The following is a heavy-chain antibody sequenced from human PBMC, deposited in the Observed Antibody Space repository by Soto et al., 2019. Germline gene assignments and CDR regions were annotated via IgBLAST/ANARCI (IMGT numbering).Heavy chain of an antibody. CDR1: GFTFSSYA. V-gene: IGHV3-23*01. J-gene: IGHJ4*02. CDR3: AKGYYYSSGYPTRLFDY. Sequence: GGSLRLSCAASGFTFSSYAMSWVRQAPGKGLEWVSAISGSGGSTYYADSVKGRFTISRDNSKNTLYLQMNSLRAEDTAVYYCAKGYYYSSGYPTRLFDYWVEGTLLAVSA. D-gene: IGHD3-22*01. CDR2: ISGSGGST.